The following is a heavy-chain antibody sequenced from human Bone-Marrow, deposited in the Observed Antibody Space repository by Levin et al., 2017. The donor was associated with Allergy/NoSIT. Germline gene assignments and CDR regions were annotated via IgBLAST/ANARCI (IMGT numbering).Heavy chain of an antibody. Sequence: SVKVSCKASGGTFSNYDMSWVRQAPGQGPEWMGAINPLFGTANYAQQFQGRVTIIADSSTTTAYMELTSLSYEDTPVYYCATRLGRGYFFDFWGQGTLVTVSS. CDR2: INPLFGTA. J-gene: IGHJ4*02. CDR3: ATRLGRGYFFDF. V-gene: IGHV1-69*06. D-gene: IGHD6-13*01. CDR1: GGTFSNYD.